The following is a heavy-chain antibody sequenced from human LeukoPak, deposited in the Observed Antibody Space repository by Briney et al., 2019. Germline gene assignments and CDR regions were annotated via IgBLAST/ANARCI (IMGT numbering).Heavy chain of an antibody. CDR2: LSYNGTKK. J-gene: IGHJ5*02. CDR3: AKDRGQYYYFSGSS. D-gene: IGHD3-10*01. CDR1: GFTFNNYP. Sequence: GGSLRLSCAASGFTFNNYPMHWVRQAPGKGLEWVALLSYNGTKKYYADSVKGRFTIFRDNSRNTLFLQMSSLRPEDTAVYYCAKDRGQYYYFSGSSWGQGTLVTVSS. V-gene: IGHV3-30*04.